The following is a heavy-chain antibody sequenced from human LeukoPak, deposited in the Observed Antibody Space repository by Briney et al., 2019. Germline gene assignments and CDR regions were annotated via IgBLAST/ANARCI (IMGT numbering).Heavy chain of an antibody. CDR3: ARDRAVKARIGGMDV. CDR2: FSESSSHT. Sequence: PGGSLRLSCAASGFVFSGYSITWVRQAPGKGLEWVSYFSESSSHTYYVDSVKGRFTISRDNAKNSLYLQMSSLRAEDTGIYYCARDRAVKARIGGMDVWGQGTTVIVSS. D-gene: IGHD5-24*01. J-gene: IGHJ6*02. V-gene: IGHV3-21*06. CDR1: GFVFSGYS.